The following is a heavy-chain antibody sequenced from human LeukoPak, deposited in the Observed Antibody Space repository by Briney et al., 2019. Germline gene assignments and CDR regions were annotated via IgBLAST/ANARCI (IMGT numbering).Heavy chain of an antibody. D-gene: IGHD6-13*01. V-gene: IGHV3-49*03. J-gene: IGHJ4*02. CDR1: GFTFGDYA. Sequence: GGSLRLSGTATGFTFGDYAMSWFRQAPGQGLEWIGFIRSKAYGGTTEYAASVKGRFTISRDDSKSIAYLQMNSLKTEDTAVYYCTRDFSSIWYGTTDYWGQGTLVTVSS. CDR2: IRSKAYGGTT. CDR3: TRDFSSIWYGTTDY.